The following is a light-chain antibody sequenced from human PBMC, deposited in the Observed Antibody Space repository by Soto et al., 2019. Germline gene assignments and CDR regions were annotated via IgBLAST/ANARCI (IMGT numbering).Light chain of an antibody. J-gene: IGLJ1*01. V-gene: IGLV2-23*01. CDR3: CSYAGTSTFV. CDR2: EGN. CDR1: SSDVGSYNL. Sequence: QSALTQPASVSGSPGQSITISCTGTSSDVGSYNLVSWYQQHPGKAPKLMIYEGNKRPSGVSNRFSGSKSANTASLTISGLQTEDEGDYYCCSYAGTSTFVFGTGTKLTVL.